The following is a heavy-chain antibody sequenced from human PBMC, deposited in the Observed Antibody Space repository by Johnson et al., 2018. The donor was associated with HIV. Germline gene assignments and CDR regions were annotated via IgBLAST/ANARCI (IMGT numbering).Heavy chain of an antibody. Sequence: EVQLVESGGGLVQPGGSLRLSCVASGFTFSSYAMSWIRQAPGKGLEWVSGINWNGGRTGYADSVKGRFNISRDNAKNSLYLQMNSLRAEDTAFYYCAKGGYNWKFDGFDIWGQGTMVTVSS. D-gene: IGHD1-20*01. CDR2: INWNGGRT. J-gene: IGHJ3*02. CDR3: AKGGYNWKFDGFDI. V-gene: IGHV3-20*04. CDR1: GFTFSSYA.